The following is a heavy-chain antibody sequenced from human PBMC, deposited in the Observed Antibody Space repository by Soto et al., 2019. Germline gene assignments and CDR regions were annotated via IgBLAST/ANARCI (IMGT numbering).Heavy chain of an antibody. J-gene: IGHJ3*02. Sequence: QLQLQESGPGLVKPSETLSLTCTVSGGSISSSSYYWGWIRQPPGKGLEWIGSIYYSGSTYYNPSLKSRVTISVDTSKNRFSLKLSSVTAADTAVYYCARGPRITIFGVVIKDAFDIWGQGTMVTVSS. D-gene: IGHD3-3*01. CDR3: ARGPRITIFGVVIKDAFDI. CDR1: GGSISSSSYY. CDR2: IYYSGST. V-gene: IGHV4-39*01.